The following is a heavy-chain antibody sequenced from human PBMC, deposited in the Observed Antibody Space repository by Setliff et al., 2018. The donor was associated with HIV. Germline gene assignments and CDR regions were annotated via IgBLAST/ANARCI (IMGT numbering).Heavy chain of an antibody. CDR2: VSYTGNT. J-gene: IGHJ5*01. CDR3: AREVLPVIGGRGWFDP. D-gene: IGHD1-26*01. CDR1: GGSVINDGYN. V-gene: IGHV4-31*03. Sequence: KTSETLSLTCNVSGGSVINDGYNWCWIRQRPGKGLQWIACVSYTGNTYHNPSLKSRLTILVHTSKSYFSLSLTSVTAADAAVYFCAREVLPVIGGRGWFDPWGQGTLVTVS.